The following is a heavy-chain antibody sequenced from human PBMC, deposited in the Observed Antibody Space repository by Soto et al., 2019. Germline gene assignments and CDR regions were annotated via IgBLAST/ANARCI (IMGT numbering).Heavy chain of an antibody. V-gene: IGHV1-69*01. Sequence: QVQLVQSGAEVKKPGSSVKVSWKASGGTFNNYAISWVRQAPGRGLEWMGGIIPIFGAAHYAQKFQGRVTITADESTSTSSLELSRLRSEDTAVYYSARAYCGADCTRSYYYYGMDVWGQGTTVSVPS. D-gene: IGHD2-21*02. CDR2: IIPIFGAA. J-gene: IGHJ6*02. CDR3: ARAYCGADCTRSYYYYGMDV. CDR1: GGTFNNYA.